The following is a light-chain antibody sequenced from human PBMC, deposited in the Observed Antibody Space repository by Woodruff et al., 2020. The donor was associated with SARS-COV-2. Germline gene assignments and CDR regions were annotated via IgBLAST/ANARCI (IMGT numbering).Light chain of an antibody. CDR1: QSVSSN. CDR2: GAS. V-gene: IGKV3-15*01. CDR3: QQYNNWSWT. Sequence: ATLSVSPGERATLSCRASQSVSSNLAWYQQKPGQAPRLLIYGASTRATGIPARFSGSGSGTEFTLTISSLQSEDFAVYYCQQYNNWSWTF. J-gene: IGKJ1*01.